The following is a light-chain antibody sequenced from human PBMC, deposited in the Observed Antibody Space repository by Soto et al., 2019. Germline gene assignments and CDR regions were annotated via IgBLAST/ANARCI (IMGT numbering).Light chain of an antibody. CDR1: SEHSSYI. V-gene: IGLV4-60*02. Sequence: QLVLTQSSSASASLGSSVKLTCTLSSEHSSYIIAWHQQQPGKAPRYLMKLEGSGSYNKGSGVPDRFSGSSSGADRYLTISNLQFEDEADYYCETWDGNTRVFGGGTKLTVL. CDR3: ETWDGNTRV. CDR2: LEGSGSY. J-gene: IGLJ3*02.